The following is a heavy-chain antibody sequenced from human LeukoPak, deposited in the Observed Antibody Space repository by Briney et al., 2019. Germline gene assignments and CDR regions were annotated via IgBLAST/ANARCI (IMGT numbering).Heavy chain of an antibody. CDR1: GFTFSSYW. J-gene: IGHJ4*02. V-gene: IGHV3-7*01. Sequence: PGGSLRLSCAASGFTFSSYWMSWVRQAPAKGLEWVANIKQDGSEKYYVDSVKGRFTISRDNAKNSLYLQVNSLRAEDTAVYYCARDTFTSGWDYWGQGTLVTVSS. CDR3: ARDTFTSGWDY. D-gene: IGHD6-19*01. CDR2: IKQDGSEK.